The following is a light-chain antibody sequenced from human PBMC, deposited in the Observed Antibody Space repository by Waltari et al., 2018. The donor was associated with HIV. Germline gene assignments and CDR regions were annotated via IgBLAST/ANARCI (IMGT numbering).Light chain of an antibody. J-gene: IGKJ3*01. CDR3: QQYHSQFS. V-gene: IGKV1-33*01. Sequence: DIQMTQSPSSLSASARDRVTITCQATQDIRYYLHWYQQKPGEAPRLLIHDASRLRTGVTSRFSGGGSGTHFTLTISSLQPEDIATYYCQQYHSQFSFGPGTKVDI. CDR1: QDIRYY. CDR2: DAS.